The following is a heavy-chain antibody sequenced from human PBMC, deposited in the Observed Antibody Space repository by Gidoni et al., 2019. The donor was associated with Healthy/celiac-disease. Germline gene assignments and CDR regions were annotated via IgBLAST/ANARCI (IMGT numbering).Heavy chain of an antibody. Sequence: QVHLAQSGPELKKPAPSLKVSCKASGGTFSSYAISWVRQAPGQGLEWMGGIIPIFGTANYAQKFQGRVTITADESTSTAYMELSSLRSEDTAVYYCARALGYDSSDLDAFDIWGQGTMVTVSS. CDR3: ARALGYDSSDLDAFDI. V-gene: IGHV1-69*01. J-gene: IGHJ3*02. CDR1: GGTFSSYA. D-gene: IGHD3-22*01. CDR2: IIPIFGTA.